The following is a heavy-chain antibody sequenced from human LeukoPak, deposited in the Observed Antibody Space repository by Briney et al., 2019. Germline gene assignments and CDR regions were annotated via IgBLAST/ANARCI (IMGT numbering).Heavy chain of an antibody. V-gene: IGHV4-39*01. CDR1: GGSISSSSYY. CDR3: ARPRYYYDSSGFGPGWFDP. J-gene: IGHJ5*02. CDR2: IYYSGST. D-gene: IGHD3-22*01. Sequence: SETLSLTCTVSGGSISSSSYYWGWIRQPPGKGLEWIGSIYYSGSTYYNPSLKSRVTISVDTSKNQFSLKLSSVTAADTAVYCCARPRYYYDSSGFGPGWFDPWGQGTLVTVSS.